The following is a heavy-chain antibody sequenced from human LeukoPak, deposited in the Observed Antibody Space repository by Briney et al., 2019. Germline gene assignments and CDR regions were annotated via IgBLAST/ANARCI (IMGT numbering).Heavy chain of an antibody. V-gene: IGHV3-48*02. CDR3: ARHDYGGNSGDY. Sequence: GGSLRLSCTTSGFTFGDYAMNWVRQAPGKGLEWVSYIGTSSSTIYYADSVKGRFTISRDNAKNSLYLQMNSLRDEDTAVYYCARHDYGGNSGDYWGQGTLVTVSS. CDR1: GFTFGDYA. CDR2: IGTSSSTI. J-gene: IGHJ4*02. D-gene: IGHD4-23*01.